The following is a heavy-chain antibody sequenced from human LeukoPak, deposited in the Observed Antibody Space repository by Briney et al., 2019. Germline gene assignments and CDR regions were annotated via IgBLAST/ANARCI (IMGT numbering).Heavy chain of an antibody. CDR1: GFTFSTYW. CDR3: ASAFWSANWFDP. D-gene: IGHD3-3*01. CDR2: IKQDESEK. Sequence: PGGSLRLSCAASGFTFSTYWMSWVRQAPGKGLEWVANIKQDESEKYYVDSVKGRFTISRDNAKNSVYLQMNSLRAEDTAVYYCASAFWSANWFDPWGHGSLVTVSS. J-gene: IGHJ5*02. V-gene: IGHV3-7*05.